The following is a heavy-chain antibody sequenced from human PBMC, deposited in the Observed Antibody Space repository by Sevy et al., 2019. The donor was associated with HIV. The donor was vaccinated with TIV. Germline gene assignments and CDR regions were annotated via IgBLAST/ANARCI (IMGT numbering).Heavy chain of an antibody. CDR3: VRGAWRVPESLHFDY. J-gene: IGHJ4*02. V-gene: IGHV1-18*01. CDR2: ISAYDGNT. Sequence: ASVKVSCKASGYTFTNYGFNWVRQAPGQGLEWMGGISAYDGNTNYAQKLQGRVTLTTHTSTSTAYMDLRSLRSDDTAVYYCVRGAWRVPESLHFDYWGQGTLVTVSS. CDR1: GYTFTNYG.